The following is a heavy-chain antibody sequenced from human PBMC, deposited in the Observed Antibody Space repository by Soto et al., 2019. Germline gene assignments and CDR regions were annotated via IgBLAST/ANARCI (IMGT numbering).Heavy chain of an antibody. Sequence: ASVKVSCKASGYTFTNYYMHWVRQAPGQGLEWMGLINPSGGRTSYPQKFQGRITMTRDTSTSTVYMELSSLRSEDTAVYYCARDRDTAPLYEMDVWGPGTTVTVYS. CDR1: GYTFTNYY. CDR3: ARDRDTAPLYEMDV. D-gene: IGHD5-18*01. CDR2: INPSGGRT. J-gene: IGHJ6*02. V-gene: IGHV1-46*01.